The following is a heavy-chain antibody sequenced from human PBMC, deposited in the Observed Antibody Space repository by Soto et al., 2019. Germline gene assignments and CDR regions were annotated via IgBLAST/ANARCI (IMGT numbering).Heavy chain of an antibody. D-gene: IGHD2-2*01. CDR3: AKTAAPRGAYYFDY. CDR2: ISGSGSTT. CDR1: GFTFSNYA. Sequence: EVQLLDSGGGLVQPGGSLRLSFAASGFTFSNYAMSWVRQAPGKGLEWVSSISGSGSTTYYTDSVKGRFTISRDNSKSTLSLQMDSLRAEDTAIYYCAKTAAPRGAYYFDYWGQGTLLTVSS. J-gene: IGHJ4*02. V-gene: IGHV3-23*01.